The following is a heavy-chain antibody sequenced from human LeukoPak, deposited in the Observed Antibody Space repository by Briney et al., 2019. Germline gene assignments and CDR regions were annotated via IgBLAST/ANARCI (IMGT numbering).Heavy chain of an antibody. D-gene: IGHD4-23*01. CDR1: RFTCNSYE. J-gene: IGHJ4*02. V-gene: IGHV3-48*03. CDR3: ASAAFGGKGLFDY. CDR2: ISSSGSTL. Sequence: AVTLRRSCSASRFTCNSYEMKWLPQAPGKGLVWVLYISSSGSTLYHADSVKGRFTISRDNAKNSLYLQMNSLRAEDTAVYYCASAAFGGKGLFDYWGPRTLVTVSS.